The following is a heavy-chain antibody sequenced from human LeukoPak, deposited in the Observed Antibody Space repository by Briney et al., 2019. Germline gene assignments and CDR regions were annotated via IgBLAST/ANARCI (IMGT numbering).Heavy chain of an antibody. Sequence: GGSLRLSCAASGFTFSSYAMHWVRQAPGKGLEWVAVISYDGSNKYYADSVKGRFTISRDNSKNTLYLQMNSLRAEDTAVYYCARGSRVSLMIVVVIVGPRGQGTLVTVSS. D-gene: IGHD3-22*01. CDR2: ISYDGSNK. CDR3: ARGSRVSLMIVVVIVGP. J-gene: IGHJ5*02. V-gene: IGHV3-30-3*01. CDR1: GFTFSSYA.